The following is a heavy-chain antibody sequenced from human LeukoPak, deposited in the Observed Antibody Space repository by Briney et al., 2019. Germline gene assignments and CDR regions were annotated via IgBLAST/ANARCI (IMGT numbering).Heavy chain of an antibody. V-gene: IGHV4-39*01. D-gene: IGHD6-19*01. CDR2: IYYSGST. CDR1: GGSISSSSYY. Sequence: SEALSLTCTVSGGSISSSSYYWGWIRQTPGKGLEWIESIYYSGSTYYNPSLKSRVTISVDTSKNQFSLKLSSVTAADTAVYYCARLSSGWYSIDGAHFDYWGQGTLVTVSS. CDR3: ARLSSGWYSIDGAHFDY. J-gene: IGHJ4*02.